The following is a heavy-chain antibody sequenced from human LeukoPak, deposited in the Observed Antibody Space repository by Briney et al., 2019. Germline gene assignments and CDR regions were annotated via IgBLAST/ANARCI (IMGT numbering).Heavy chain of an antibody. CDR3: SERRPPDRRGWYPPHFCY. J-gene: IGHJ4*01. CDR2: ISGSGGST. Sequence: SGGSLRLSCAASGFTFSSYAMSWVRQAPGKGLEWVSAISGSGGSTYYADSVKSRFTISRDNSKNTLYLQMNSLRAEDTAVYYWSERRPPDRRGWYPPHFCYWGQGTPVT. CDR1: GFTFSSYA. V-gene: IGHV3-23*01. D-gene: IGHD6-19*01.